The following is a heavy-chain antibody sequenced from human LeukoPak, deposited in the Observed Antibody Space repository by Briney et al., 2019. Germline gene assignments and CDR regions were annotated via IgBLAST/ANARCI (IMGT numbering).Heavy chain of an antibody. Sequence: SETLSLTCTVSGGSISGYYWSWIRQPPGKGLEWIGYICYTGSTKYNPSLESRVTISVDTSKKQFALNLSSVTAAETAVYYCAREGDYDSGGYSTFDYWGQGTLVTVSS. V-gene: IGHV4-59*01. CDR2: ICYTGST. J-gene: IGHJ4*02. CDR3: AREGDYDSGGYSTFDY. CDR1: GGSISGYY. D-gene: IGHD3-22*01.